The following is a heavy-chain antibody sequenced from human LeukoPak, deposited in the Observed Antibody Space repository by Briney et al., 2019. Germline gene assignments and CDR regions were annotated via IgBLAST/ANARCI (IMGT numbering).Heavy chain of an antibody. CDR2: ISYDGSNK. J-gene: IGHJ4*02. V-gene: IGHV3-30*18. CDR1: GFTFSSYG. D-gene: IGHD3-9*01. CDR3: AKAEGYDILTGLDY. Sequence: GGSLRLSCAASGFTFSSYGMHWVRQAPGKGLEWVAVISYDGSNKYYADSVKGRFTISRDNSKNTLYLQMNSLRAEDTAVYYCAKAEGYDILTGLDYWGQGTLVTVSS.